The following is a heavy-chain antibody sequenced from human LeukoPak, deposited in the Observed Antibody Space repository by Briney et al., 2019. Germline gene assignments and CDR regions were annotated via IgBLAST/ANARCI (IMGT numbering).Heavy chain of an antibody. CDR2: ISASGDTL. CDR3: ARYCSGVSCYSGYDY. J-gene: IGHJ4*02. CDR1: GFTFSTYS. V-gene: IGHV3-48*01. D-gene: IGHD2-15*01. Sequence: GGSLRLSCAASGFTFSTYSMNWVRQAPGKGLEWVSYISASGDTLYYTDSVKGRFTISRDNSKNTLYLQMGSLRAEDMAVYYCARYCSGVSCYSGYDYWGQGTLVTVSS.